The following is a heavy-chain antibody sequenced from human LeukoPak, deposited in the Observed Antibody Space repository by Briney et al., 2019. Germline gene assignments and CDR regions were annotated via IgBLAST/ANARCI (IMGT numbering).Heavy chain of an antibody. V-gene: IGHV4-38-2*01. CDR2: IYHSGST. D-gene: IGHD2-15*01. CDR3: ARQIVAAINWFDP. CDR1: GYSISSGYY. Sequence: SETLSLTCAVSGYSISSGYYWGWIRQPPGKGLEWIGSIYHSGSTYYNPSLKSRVTIPVDTSKNQFSLKLSSVTAADTAVYYCARQIVAAINWFDPWGQGTLVTVSS. J-gene: IGHJ5*02.